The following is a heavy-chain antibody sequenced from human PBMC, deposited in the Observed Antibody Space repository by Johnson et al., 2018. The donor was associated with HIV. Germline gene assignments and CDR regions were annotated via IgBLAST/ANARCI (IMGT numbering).Heavy chain of an antibody. Sequence: VQLVESGGGLVQPGGSLRLSCAASGFTFSSYAINWVRQAPGKGLEYVSGITGTGGSTYYANSVKGRFTISRDNSKNTLYLQMGSLRAEDMAVYYCARAGKWSGDAFDIWGQGTTVTVSS. J-gene: IGHJ3*02. V-gene: IGHV3-64*01. D-gene: IGHD3-10*01. CDR3: ARAGKWSGDAFDI. CDR1: GFTFSSYA. CDR2: ITGTGGST.